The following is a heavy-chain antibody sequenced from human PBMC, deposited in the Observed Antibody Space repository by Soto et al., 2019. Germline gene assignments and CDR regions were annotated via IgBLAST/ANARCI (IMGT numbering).Heavy chain of an antibody. Sequence: QITLKESGPALVKPTQTLTLTCTFSGFSLNTRGVGVGWIRQPPGKALEWVALIYWNDDKRYSPSLRSRLTITKDTSKNQVVLTMTNVDPVDTATYYCARWYCGNDCYSFDHWGQGTLVTVSS. V-gene: IGHV2-5*01. CDR3: ARWYCGNDCYSFDH. CDR2: IYWNDDK. D-gene: IGHD2-21*02. J-gene: IGHJ4*02. CDR1: GFSLNTRGVG.